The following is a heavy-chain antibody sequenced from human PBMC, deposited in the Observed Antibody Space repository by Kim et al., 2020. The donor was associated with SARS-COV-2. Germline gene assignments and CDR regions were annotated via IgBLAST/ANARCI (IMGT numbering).Heavy chain of an antibody. Sequence: TSYNPPLKSRVTISGDTSKNQFSLKLSSVTAADTAVYYCARVGSSSIFDYWGQGTLVTVSS. CDR3: ARVGSSSIFDY. D-gene: IGHD6-6*01. J-gene: IGHJ4*02. V-gene: IGHV4-31*02. CDR2: T.